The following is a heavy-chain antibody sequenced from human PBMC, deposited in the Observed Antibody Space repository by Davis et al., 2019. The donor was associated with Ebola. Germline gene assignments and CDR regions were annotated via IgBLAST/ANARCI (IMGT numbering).Heavy chain of an antibody. CDR2: ISGSGGST. CDR3: AKDSSPYYDFWSGQNFDY. J-gene: IGHJ4*02. V-gene: IGHV3-23*01. CDR1: GFTFSSYA. Sequence: GESLKISCAASGFTFSSYAMSWVRQAPGKGLEWVSAISGSGGSTYYADSVKDRFTISRDNSKNTLYLQMNSLRAEDTAVYYCAKDSSPYYDFWSGQNFDYWGQGTLVTVSS. D-gene: IGHD3-3*01.